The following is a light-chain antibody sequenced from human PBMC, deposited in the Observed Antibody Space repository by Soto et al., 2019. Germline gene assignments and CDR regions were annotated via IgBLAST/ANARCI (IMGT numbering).Light chain of an antibody. Sequence: QSVLTQPASVSGSTGQSITISCTGTSSDVGGYNYVSWYQQHPGKAPKLMIYEVSNRPSGVSNRFSGSKSGNTASLTIAGLQAEDEAAYYCSSYTTSTVVFGGGTKLTVL. CDR2: EVS. J-gene: IGLJ2*01. V-gene: IGLV2-14*01. CDR1: SSDVGGYNY. CDR3: SSYTTSTVV.